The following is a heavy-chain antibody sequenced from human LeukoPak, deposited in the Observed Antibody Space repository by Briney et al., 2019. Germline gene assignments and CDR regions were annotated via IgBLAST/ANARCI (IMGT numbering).Heavy chain of an antibody. CDR3: TKDEIWYYDSRWGRDV. D-gene: IGHD3-22*01. V-gene: IGHV3-15*01. Sequence: GGSLRLSCAASGFTFSNAWMSWVRQAPGKGLEWVGRIKSKTDGGTTDYAAPVKGRFTISRDDSKNTLYLQMNSLKTEDTAVYYCTKDEIWYYDSRWGRDVWGQGTTVTVSS. CDR1: GFTFSNAW. CDR2: IKSKTDGGTT. J-gene: IGHJ6*02.